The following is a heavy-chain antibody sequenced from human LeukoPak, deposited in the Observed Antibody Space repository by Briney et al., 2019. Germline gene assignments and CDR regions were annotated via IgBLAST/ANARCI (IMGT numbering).Heavy chain of an antibody. CDR2: ISYDGSNK. Sequence: PGGSLRLSCAASGFTFSTYGMHWVRQAPGKGLEWVAVISYDGSNKFYADSVKGRFTISRDNSKNTLYLQMNSLRAEDTAVYYCARDGGWSYYDFWSGDYWGQGTLVTVSS. CDR1: GFTFSTYG. V-gene: IGHV3-30*03. J-gene: IGHJ4*02. D-gene: IGHD3-3*01. CDR3: ARDGGWSYYDFWSGDY.